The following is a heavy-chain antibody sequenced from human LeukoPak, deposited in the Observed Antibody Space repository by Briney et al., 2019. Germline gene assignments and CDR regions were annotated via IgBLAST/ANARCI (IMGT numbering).Heavy chain of an antibody. Sequence: ASVKVSCKASGYTFTSHDINWVRQATGQGLEWMGWMSPNSGDTGYAQKVQGRVTMTSDSSISTAYMELSSLRSEDTAIYYCVRTPPTWGFDYWGQGTLVTVSS. J-gene: IGHJ4*02. CDR2: MSPNSGDT. CDR3: VRTPPTWGFDY. CDR1: GYTFTSHD. V-gene: IGHV1-8*01. D-gene: IGHD7-27*01.